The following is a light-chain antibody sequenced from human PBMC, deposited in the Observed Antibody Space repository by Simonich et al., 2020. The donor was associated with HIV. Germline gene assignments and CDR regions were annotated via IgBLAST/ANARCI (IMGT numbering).Light chain of an antibody. CDR1: QDLSNY. CDR3: QQYDNLP. V-gene: IGKV1-33*01. J-gene: IGKJ4*01. CDR2: DAS. Sequence: DIQMTQSPSSLSASVGERVTITCQASQDLSNYLNWYQQKPGKAPKLLIYDASNLETGVPSRFSGSGSGTDFTFTISSLQPEDIATYYCQQYDNLPFGGGTKVEIK.